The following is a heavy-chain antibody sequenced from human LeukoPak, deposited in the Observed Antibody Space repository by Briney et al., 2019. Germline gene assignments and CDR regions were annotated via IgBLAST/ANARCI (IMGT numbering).Heavy chain of an antibody. J-gene: IGHJ4*02. D-gene: IGHD1-14*01. CDR3: SKGLQAAGRLAHDN. CDR2: ISNSGGIT. Sequence: PGGSLRLSCEASGLTFDIYSMSWVRQAPGKGLEWVADISNSGGITMYAGSVKGRFTISRDNSKNTVYLQMNSLRAEDTAVYYCSKGLQAAGRLAHDNWGQGALVTVSS. V-gene: IGHV3-23*01. CDR1: GLTFDIYS.